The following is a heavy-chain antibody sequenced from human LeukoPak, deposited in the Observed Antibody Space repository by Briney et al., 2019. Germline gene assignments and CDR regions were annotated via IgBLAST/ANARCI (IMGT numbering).Heavy chain of an antibody. CDR1: GFTFSSYA. Sequence: GGSLRLSCAASGFTFSSYAMSWVRQAPGKGLEWVSVISGRGGSTYYADSVKGRFTISRDNSKNTLYLQMNSLRAEDTAVYYCARSERGCSGGSCYSSMDYWGQGTLVTVSS. CDR3: ARSERGCSGGSCYSSMDY. J-gene: IGHJ4*02. D-gene: IGHD2-15*01. CDR2: ISGRGGST. V-gene: IGHV3-23*01.